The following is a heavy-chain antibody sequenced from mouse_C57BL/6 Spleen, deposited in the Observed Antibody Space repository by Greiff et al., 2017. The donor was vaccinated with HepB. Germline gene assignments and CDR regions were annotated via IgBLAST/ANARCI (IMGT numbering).Heavy chain of an antibody. D-gene: IGHD2-5*01. V-gene: IGHV5-6*01. Sequence: DVQLVESGGDLVKPGGSLKLSCAASGFTFSSYGMSWVRQTPDKRLEWVATISSGGSYTYYPDSVKGRFTISRDNAKNTLYLQMSSLKSEDTAMYYCARAYSNYEGGAMDYWGQRTSVTVSS. CDR3: ARAYSNYEGGAMDY. CDR1: GFTFSSYG. CDR2: ISSGGSYT. J-gene: IGHJ4*01.